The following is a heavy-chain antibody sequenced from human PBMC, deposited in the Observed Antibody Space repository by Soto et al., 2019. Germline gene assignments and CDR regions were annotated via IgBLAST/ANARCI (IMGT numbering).Heavy chain of an antibody. CDR3: ARRHSSGSSFDI. D-gene: IGHD3-22*01. V-gene: IGHV5-10-1*01. CDR2: IDPSDSYT. Sequence: GASLKSSGKGSGYSFTSYWISWVRQMPGKGLEWMGRIDPSDSYTNYSPSFQGHVTISADKSISTAYLQWSSLKASDTAMYYCARRHSSGSSFDIWGQGTMVTVSS. J-gene: IGHJ3*02. CDR1: GYSFTSYW.